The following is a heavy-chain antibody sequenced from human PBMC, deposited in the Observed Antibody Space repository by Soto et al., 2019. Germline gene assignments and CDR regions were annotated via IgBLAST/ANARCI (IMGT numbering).Heavy chain of an antibody. V-gene: IGHV5-51*01. CDR2: IYPGDSDT. CDR3: ARRGTYCGGDCYSDAFDI. D-gene: IGHD2-21*02. CDR1: GYSFTSYW. Sequence: GESLKISCKGSGYSFTSYWIGWVRQMPGKGLEWMGIIYPGDSDTRYSPSFQGQVTISADKSISTAYLQWSSLKASDTAMYYCARRGTYCGGDCYSDAFDIWGQGTMVTVSS. J-gene: IGHJ3*02.